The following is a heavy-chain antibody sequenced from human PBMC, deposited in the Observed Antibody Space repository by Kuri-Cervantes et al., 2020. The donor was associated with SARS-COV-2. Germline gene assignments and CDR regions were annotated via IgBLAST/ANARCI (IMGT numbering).Heavy chain of an antibody. Sequence: GGSLRLSWAASGFTFSSYSMLWVRQAPGKGLEWVSSINTDGSHKNYADSVKGRFTISRDSAKSSLYLQMNSLRVEDTAVYYCARYFGVITVDYWGRGTLVTVSS. J-gene: IGHJ4*02. V-gene: IGHV3-21*01. CDR3: ARYFGVITVDY. D-gene: IGHD3-3*01. CDR1: GFTFSSYS. CDR2: INTDGSHK.